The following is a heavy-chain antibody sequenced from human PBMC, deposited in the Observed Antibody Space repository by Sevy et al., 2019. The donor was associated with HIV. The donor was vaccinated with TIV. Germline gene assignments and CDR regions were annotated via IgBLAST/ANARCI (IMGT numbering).Heavy chain of an antibody. CDR3: AKVYYYDSGTVIPRGMDV. J-gene: IGHJ6*02. CDR1: GFTFDNNA. Sequence: GGSLRLSCAASGFTFDNNAMYWVRQAPGKGLEWVSAISGSGFSTNYAGSVKGRFTMSRDISKTTLYLQMNSLRAEDTAVYYCAKVYYYDSGTVIPRGMDVWGQGTTVTVSS. V-gene: IGHV3-23*01. D-gene: IGHD3-10*01. CDR2: ISGSGFST.